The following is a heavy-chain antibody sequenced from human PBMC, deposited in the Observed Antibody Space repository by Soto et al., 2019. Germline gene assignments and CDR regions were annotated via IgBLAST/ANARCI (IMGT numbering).Heavy chain of an antibody. D-gene: IGHD2-15*01. Sequence: ASVKVSCKASGYTFTDYYIHWVRQAPGQGLEWMGWINPNSGGTNYAQKFQGRVTMTRDTSISTAYMELSRLISDDTAVYYCARGDVRVVASFDPLGQGALVTVSS. CDR3: ARGDVRVVASFDP. CDR1: GYTFTDYY. V-gene: IGHV1-2*02. J-gene: IGHJ5*02. CDR2: INPNSGGT.